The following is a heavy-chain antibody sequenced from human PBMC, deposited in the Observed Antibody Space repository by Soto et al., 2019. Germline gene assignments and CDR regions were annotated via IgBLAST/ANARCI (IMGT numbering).Heavy chain of an antibody. Sequence: SETLSLTCTVSGGSISSGGYYWSWIRQHPGKGLEWIGYIYYSGSAYYNPSLKSRVTISVDTSKNQFSLKLSSVTAADTAVYYCARGPYYDILTGYSSYYYYYGMDVWGQGTTVTVSS. J-gene: IGHJ6*02. V-gene: IGHV4-31*03. D-gene: IGHD3-9*01. CDR3: ARGPYYDILTGYSSYYYYYGMDV. CDR1: GGSISSGGYY. CDR2: IYYSGSA.